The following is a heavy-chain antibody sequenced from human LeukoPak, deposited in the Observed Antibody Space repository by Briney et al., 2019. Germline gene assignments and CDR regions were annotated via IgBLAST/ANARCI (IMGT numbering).Heavy chain of an antibody. V-gene: IGHV3-30*09. CDR3: ARGVRFLEWLTSDYYYMDV. CDR2: ISYDGSNK. CDR1: GFTFSSYA. D-gene: IGHD3-3*01. J-gene: IGHJ6*03. Sequence: GGSLRLSCAASGFTFSSYAMHWVRQAPGKGLEWVAVISYDGSNKFYADSVKGRFAISRDNSKNTLYLQMGSLRAEDMAVYYCARGVRFLEWLTSDYYYMDVWGKGTTVTVSS.